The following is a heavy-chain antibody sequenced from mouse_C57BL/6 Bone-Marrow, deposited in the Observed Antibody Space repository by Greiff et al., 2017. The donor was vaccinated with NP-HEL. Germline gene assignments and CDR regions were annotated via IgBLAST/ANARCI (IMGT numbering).Heavy chain of an antibody. Sequence: QVQLQQPGAELVRPGSSVKLSCKASGYTFTSYWMHWVKQRPIQGLEWIGNIDPSDSETHYNQKFKDKATLTVDKSSSTAYMQLSSLTSEDSAVYYCARGIYDGYPVAYWGQGTLVTVSA. J-gene: IGHJ3*01. CDR2: IDPSDSET. CDR1: GYTFTSYW. D-gene: IGHD2-3*01. V-gene: IGHV1-52*01. CDR3: ARGIYDGYPVAY.